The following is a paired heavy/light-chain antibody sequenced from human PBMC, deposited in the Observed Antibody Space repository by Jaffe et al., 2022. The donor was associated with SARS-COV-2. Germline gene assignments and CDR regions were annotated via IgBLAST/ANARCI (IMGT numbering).Light chain of an antibody. CDR1: QSVLYSSNNKNY. CDR3: QQYYTTPPWT. CDR2: WAS. J-gene: IGKJ1*01. Sequence: DIVMTQSPDSLAVSLGERATINCKSSQSVLYSSNNKNYLAWYQQKPGQPPKLLIYWASTRESGVPDRFSGSGSGTDFTLTISSLQAEDVAVYYCQQYYTTPPWTFGQGTKVEIK. V-gene: IGKV4-1*01.
Heavy chain of an antibody. CDR3: AKDRGNNWQNWFDV. CDR2: ISGSGGSA. Sequence: EVQLLESGGGLVQPGGSLRLSCAASGFTFTGNAMSWVRQAPGKGLEWVSAISGSGGSAYYADSVKGRFTISRDNSKNTLYLQMNSLRAEDTAVYHCAKDRGNNWQNWFDVWGQGTLVTVSS. D-gene: IGHD1-1*01. J-gene: IGHJ5*02. V-gene: IGHV3-23*01. CDR1: GFTFTGNA.